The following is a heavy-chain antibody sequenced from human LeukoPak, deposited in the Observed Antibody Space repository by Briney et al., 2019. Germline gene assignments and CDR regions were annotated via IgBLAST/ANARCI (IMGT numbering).Heavy chain of an antibody. V-gene: IGHV4-39*01. CDR2: IYYSGST. CDR1: GGSISSSSYY. J-gene: IGHJ4*02. D-gene: IGHD2-21*01. CDR3: ARHASVSANWPRPLDY. Sequence: MTSETLSLTCTVSGGSISSSSYYWGWVRQPPGKGLEWIANIYYSGSTYYSPSLRSRVTISVDTSKNQFSLKLTSVTAADTAVYYCARHASVSANWPRPLDYWGQGSLVTVSS.